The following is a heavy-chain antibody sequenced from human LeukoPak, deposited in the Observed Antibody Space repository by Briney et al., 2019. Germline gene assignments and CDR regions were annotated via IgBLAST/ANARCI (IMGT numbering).Heavy chain of an antibody. D-gene: IGHD3-3*01. CDR1: GYTFTGYY. CDR3: ARPSGDFWSGYSLNY. CDR2: INPNSGGT. J-gene: IGHJ4*02. Sequence: ASVKVSCKASGYTFTGYYMHWVRQAPGQGLEWMGWINPNSGGTNYAQKFQGRVTITTDEFTSTAYMELSSLRSEDTAVYYCARPSGDFWSGYSLNYWGQGTLVSVSS. V-gene: IGHV1-2*02.